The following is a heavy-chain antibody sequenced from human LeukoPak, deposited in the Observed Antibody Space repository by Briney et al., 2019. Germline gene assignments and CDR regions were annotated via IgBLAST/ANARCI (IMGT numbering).Heavy chain of an antibody. CDR1: GFTFSSYA. Sequence: GGSLRLSCAASGFTFSSYAMHWVRQAPGKGLEWVAVISYDGSNKYYADSVKGRFTISRDNSKNTLYLQMNSLRAEDTAVYHCARDGGSGWYFYYYYGMDVWGQGTTVTVSS. V-gene: IGHV3-30-3*01. D-gene: IGHD6-19*01. CDR2: ISYDGSNK. CDR3: ARDGGSGWYFYYYYGMDV. J-gene: IGHJ6*02.